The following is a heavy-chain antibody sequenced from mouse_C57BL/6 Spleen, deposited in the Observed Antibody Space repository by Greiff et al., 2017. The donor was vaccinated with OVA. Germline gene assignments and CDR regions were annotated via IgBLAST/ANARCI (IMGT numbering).Heavy chain of an antibody. D-gene: IGHD2-1*01. CDR1: GYTFTSYW. J-gene: IGHJ4*01. Sequence: QVQLQQPGTELVKPGASVKLSCKASGYTFTSYWMHWVKQRPGQGLEWIGNINPSNGGTNYNEKFKSKATLTVDKSSSTAYMQLSSLTSEDSAVYYCARGPLYYGNYDYAMDYWGQGTSVTVSS. CDR3: ARGPLYYGNYDYAMDY. CDR2: INPSNGGT. V-gene: IGHV1-53*01.